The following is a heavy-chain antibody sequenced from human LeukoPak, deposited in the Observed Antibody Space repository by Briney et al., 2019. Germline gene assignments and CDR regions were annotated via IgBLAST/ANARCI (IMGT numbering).Heavy chain of an antibody. J-gene: IGHJ4*02. V-gene: IGHV3-7*01. CDR3: ASGYYDSSGRGEFDY. D-gene: IGHD3-22*01. Sequence: GGSLRLSCAASGFTFSSYWMSWVRQAPGKGLEWVANIKQDGSEKYYVDSVKGRFTISRDNAKNSLYLQMNSLRAEDTAVYYCASGYYDSSGRGEFDYWGQGTLVTVSS. CDR2: IKQDGSEK. CDR1: GFTFSSYW.